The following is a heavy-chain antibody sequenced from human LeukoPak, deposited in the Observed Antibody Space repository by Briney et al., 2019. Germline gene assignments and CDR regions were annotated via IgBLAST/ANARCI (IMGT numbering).Heavy chain of an antibody. CDR1: GITFSHST. CDR2: VMPIFGTA. D-gene: IGHD3-22*01. J-gene: IGHJ4*02. Sequence: SVKVSCKASGITFSHSTISWVRQAPGQGLEWMGRVMPIFGTADYAQKFQGRVTMTTDESTNTAYMELSSLRSEDTAVYFCAREPVPRSSGLQYWGQGTLVTVSS. V-gene: IGHV1-69*05. CDR3: AREPVPRSSGLQY.